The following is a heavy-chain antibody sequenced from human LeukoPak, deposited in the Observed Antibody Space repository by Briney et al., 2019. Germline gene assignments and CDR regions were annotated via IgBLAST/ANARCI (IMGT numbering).Heavy chain of an antibody. D-gene: IGHD1-26*01. V-gene: IGHV3-23*01. CDR1: GFIFSSYA. CDR2: IRDSGDTT. J-gene: IGHJ3*02. CDR3: AKTPYSGNNGQAFDI. Sequence: GSLRLSCAASGFIFSSYAMGWVRQAPGRGLEWVSGIRDSGDTTFYADSVKGRFTISRDNSKNTLYLQMNSLRAEDTALYYCAKTPYSGNNGQAFDIWGQGTMVTVSS.